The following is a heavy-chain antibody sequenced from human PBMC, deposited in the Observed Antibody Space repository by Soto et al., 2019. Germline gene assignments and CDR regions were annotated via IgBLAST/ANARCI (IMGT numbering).Heavy chain of an antibody. V-gene: IGHV3-30*19. Sequence: VGSLRLSCVVSGFTFSDFGMHWVRQSPGEGLAWVASISKDGLDRYYSESVKGRFTISRDDSKNTVFLQMNSLKVEDTAAYFCASPREGQWLVFDHWGQRALVTVSS. D-gene: IGHD6-19*01. CDR2: ISKDGLDR. CDR1: GFTFSDFG. J-gene: IGHJ4*02. CDR3: ASPREGQWLVFDH.